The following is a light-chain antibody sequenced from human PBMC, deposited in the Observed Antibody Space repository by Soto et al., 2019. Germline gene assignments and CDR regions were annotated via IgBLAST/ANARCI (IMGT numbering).Light chain of an antibody. V-gene: IGKV3-15*01. CDR2: GSP. CDR3: QHYNNWPQT. Sequence: EILMTQSSATLSVPPGQRHTLCCRASQSVGINVAWYQQKPGQAPRPLIYGSPTRATGTPPRFSGSGSGTEFTPTTTSLQSEDFAVYYCQHYNNWPQTFAQGPKVEI. CDR1: QSVGIN. J-gene: IGKJ1*01.